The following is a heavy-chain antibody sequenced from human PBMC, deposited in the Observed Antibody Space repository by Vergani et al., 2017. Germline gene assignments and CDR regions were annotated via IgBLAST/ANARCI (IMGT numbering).Heavy chain of an antibody. CDR1: GFTFNSYG. Sequence: QVQLVESGGGVVQPGGSLRLSCAASGFTFNSYGMHWVRQAPGKGLEWVASIRSDESRRYYGDSMEGPFTISRDNSKNTLYLQMKSLRPEDTAVYYCARDREAAAGNAFDIWGQGTMVTVSS. J-gene: IGHJ3*02. D-gene: IGHD6-13*01. CDR3: ARDREAAAGNAFDI. V-gene: IGHV3-30*02. CDR2: IRSDESRR.